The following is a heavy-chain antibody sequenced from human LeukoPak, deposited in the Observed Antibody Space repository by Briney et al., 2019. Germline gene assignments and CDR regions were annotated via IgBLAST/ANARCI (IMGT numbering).Heavy chain of an antibody. CDR2: INHSGST. Sequence: SETLSLTCAVYGGSFSGYYWSWIRQPPGKGLEWSGEINHSGSTNYNPSLKSRVTISVDTFKNHFSLEQSSVAAADTAVYYCARGVRGVTNLPFDHWGQGTLVTVSS. V-gene: IGHV4-34*01. CDR1: GGSFSGYY. J-gene: IGHJ4*02. D-gene: IGHD3-10*01. CDR3: ARGVRGVTNLPFDH.